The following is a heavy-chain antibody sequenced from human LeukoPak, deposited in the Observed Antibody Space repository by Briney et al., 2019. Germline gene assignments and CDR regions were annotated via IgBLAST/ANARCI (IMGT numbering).Heavy chain of an antibody. CDR1: GGSISSSSYY. Sequence: SETLSLTCTVSGGSISSSSYYWGWIRQPPGKGLEWIGSIYYSGSTYYNPSLKSRVTISVDTSKNQFSLKLSSVTAADTAVYYCARVVVVAATVYYFDYWGQGTLVTVSS. CDR3: ARVVVVAATVYYFDY. V-gene: IGHV4-39*07. J-gene: IGHJ4*02. D-gene: IGHD2-15*01. CDR2: IYYSGST.